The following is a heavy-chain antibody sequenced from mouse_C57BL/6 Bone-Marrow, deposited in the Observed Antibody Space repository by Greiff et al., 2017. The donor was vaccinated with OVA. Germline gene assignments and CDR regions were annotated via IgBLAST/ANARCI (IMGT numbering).Heavy chain of an antibody. V-gene: IGHV2-2*01. J-gene: IGHJ1*03. CDR2: IWSGGST. CDR3: ARKGGSRGYFDV. Sequence: VKVVESGPGLVQPSQSLSITCTVSGFSLTSYGVHWVRQSPGKGLEWLGVIWSGGSTDYNAAFISRLSISKDNSKSQVFFKMNSLQADDTAIYYCARKGGSRGYFDVWGTGTTVTVSS. CDR1: GFSLTSYG.